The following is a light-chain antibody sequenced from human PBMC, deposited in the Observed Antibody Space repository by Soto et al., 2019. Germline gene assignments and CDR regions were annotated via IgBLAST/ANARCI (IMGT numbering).Light chain of an antibody. J-gene: IGKJ1*01. CDR2: KAS. CDR1: QSISSW. CDR3: QQYNSYSWT. V-gene: IGKV1-5*03. Sequence: EIEMTQSTSSVSASVGDRVTITCRASQSISSWLAWYQQKPGKAPKLLIYKASSLESGVPSRFSGSGSGTEFTLTISSLQPDDFATYYCQQYNSYSWTFGQRTKAAI.